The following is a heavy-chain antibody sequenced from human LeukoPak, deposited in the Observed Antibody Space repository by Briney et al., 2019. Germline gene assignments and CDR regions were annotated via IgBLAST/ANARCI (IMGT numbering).Heavy chain of an antibody. CDR3: ARHLRLWQNWFDP. V-gene: IGHV5-51*01. Sequence: GESLKISCKGSGYSFTNYWIGWVRQMPRKSPEWMGIIYPGDSDTRYSPSFQGQVTISADKSISTAYLQWSSLKASDTAMYYCARHLRLWQNWFDPWGQGTLVTVSS. J-gene: IGHJ5*02. D-gene: IGHD5-18*01. CDR1: GYSFTNYW. CDR2: IYPGDSDT.